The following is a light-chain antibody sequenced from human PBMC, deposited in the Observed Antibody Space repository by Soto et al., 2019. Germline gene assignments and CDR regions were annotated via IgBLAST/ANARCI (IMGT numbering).Light chain of an antibody. V-gene: IGKV1-5*03. CDR1: QSISSW. J-gene: IGKJ1*01. CDR3: QQYNSYSRT. Sequence: DIQMSQFPSTLSASVGDRVTITCPASQSISSWLAWYQQKPGKAPKPLIYKASSLESGVPSRFSGSGSGTEFTLTISSLQPDDFATYYCQQYNSYSRTFGQGTKV. CDR2: KAS.